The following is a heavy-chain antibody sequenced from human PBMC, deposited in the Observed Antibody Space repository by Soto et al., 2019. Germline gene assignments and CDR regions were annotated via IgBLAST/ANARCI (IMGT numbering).Heavy chain of an antibody. J-gene: IGHJ4*02. CDR3: ARHGREQLIRVRTDFDC. Sequence: PSETLSLTCTVSGDSTSSSSSYWAWIRQPPGKGLEWIGSVYYSGSTSYNPSLKRRVTISVDTSRNQYSLKLNSVTATDTAFYFFARHGREQLIRVRTDFDCWGQGTLFTVAS. V-gene: IGHV4-39*01. CDR1: GDSTSSSSSY. D-gene: IGHD6-13*01. CDR2: VYYSGST.